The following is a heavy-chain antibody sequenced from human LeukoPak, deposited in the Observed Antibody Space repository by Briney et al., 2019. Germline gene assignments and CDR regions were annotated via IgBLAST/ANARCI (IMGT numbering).Heavy chain of an antibody. Sequence: RGSLRLSCAASGFTVSNNYMSWVRQAPGKGLEWVSLIYSGGSTYYADSVKGRFTISRDNSKNTLYLQMNSLRAEDTAVYYCAKDKGGYYYYMDVWGKGTTVTVSS. D-gene: IGHD3-16*01. CDR1: GFTVSNNY. J-gene: IGHJ6*03. V-gene: IGHV3-53*05. CDR2: IYSGGST. CDR3: AKDKGGYYYYMDV.